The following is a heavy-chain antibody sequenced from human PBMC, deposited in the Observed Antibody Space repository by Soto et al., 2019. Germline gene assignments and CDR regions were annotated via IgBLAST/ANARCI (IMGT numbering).Heavy chain of an antibody. CDR2: INHSGIT. J-gene: IGHJ4*02. D-gene: IGHD5-12*01. CDR3: TRCPENEDIVATIGRGYFDY. Sequence: QVQLQQWGAGLLKPSETLSLNCAVYGGSFSGYYWSWIRQPPGKGLEWIGEINHSGITNYNPSLNNRGNRSVDTSKNQFSLKLSSVTAADTAVYYCTRCPENEDIVATIGRGYFDYWGQGTLVTVSS. V-gene: IGHV4-34*01. CDR1: GGSFSGYY.